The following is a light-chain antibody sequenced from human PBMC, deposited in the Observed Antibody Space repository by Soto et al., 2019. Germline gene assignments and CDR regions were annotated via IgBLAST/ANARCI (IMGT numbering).Light chain of an antibody. CDR3: SSYTGISTQV. CDR2: EFN. CDR1: SSDVGGYNY. Sequence: QSALTQPASVSGSPGQSITISCTGTSSDVGGYNYVSWYQQHPGKVPKLIIYEFNNRPSGVSYRFSGSKSGNTASLTISGLQAEDEADYYCSSYTGISTQVFGGGTKLTVL. J-gene: IGLJ3*02. V-gene: IGLV2-14*01.